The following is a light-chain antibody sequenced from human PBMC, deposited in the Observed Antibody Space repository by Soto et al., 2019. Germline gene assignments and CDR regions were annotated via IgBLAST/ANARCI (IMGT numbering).Light chain of an antibody. CDR2: GAS. V-gene: IGKV3-15*01. Sequence: EIVMTQSPATLSVSPGERATLSCRASQSVGRNLAWYQQKPGQAPRLLIYGASTRATGIPARVSGSGSGTEFTLTISSQQSEDFAIYSCQQYNHWPPLTFGGGTKVEIK. CDR3: QQYNHWPPLT. CDR1: QSVGRN. J-gene: IGKJ4*02.